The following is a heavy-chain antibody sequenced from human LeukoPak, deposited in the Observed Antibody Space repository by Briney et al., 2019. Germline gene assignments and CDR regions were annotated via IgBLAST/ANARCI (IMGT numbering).Heavy chain of an antibody. CDR1: GFTFSTYS. V-gene: IGHV3-23*01. CDR2: ISGSGGST. J-gene: IGHJ5*02. D-gene: IGHD3-10*01. CDR3: AKDGGYYYGSGSSGTYNWFDP. Sequence: PGGSLRLSCAASGFTFSTYSLNWVRQAPGKGLEWVSAISGSGGSTYYADSVKGRFTISRDNSKNTLYLQMNSLRAEDTAVYYCAKDGGYYYGSGSSGTYNWFDPWGQGTLVTVSS.